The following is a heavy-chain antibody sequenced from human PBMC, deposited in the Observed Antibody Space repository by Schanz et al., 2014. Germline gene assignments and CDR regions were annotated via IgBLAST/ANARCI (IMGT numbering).Heavy chain of an antibody. CDR1: GGDIGNYY. Sequence: QVQLQESGPGLVKPSETLSLTCSVSGGDIGNYYWSWIRQPPGKGLEWIGYIHQSGGTNYNPSLKSRVTILVDTPKTQFSRRLTSLTAADTAVYYCAKFLYDDPSWGQGTLVTVSS. D-gene: IGHD3-3*01. V-gene: IGHV4-59*08. J-gene: IGHJ5*02. CDR3: AKFLYDDPS. CDR2: IHQSGGT.